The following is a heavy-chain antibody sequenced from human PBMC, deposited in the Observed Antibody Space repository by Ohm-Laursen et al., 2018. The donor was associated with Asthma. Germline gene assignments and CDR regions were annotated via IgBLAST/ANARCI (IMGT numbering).Heavy chain of an antibody. CDR1: GFSLSTSGVG. V-gene: IGHV2-5*01. CDR2: IYWNDDK. J-gene: IGHJ4*02. CDR3: AHRRFGPGIAVAGTRFL. D-gene: IGHD6-19*01. Sequence: PTQTLTLTGTFSGFSLSTSGVGVGWIRQPPGKALEWLALIYWNDDKRYSPSLKSRLTITKDTSKNQVVLTMTNMDPVDTATYYCAHRRFGPGIAVAGTRFLWGQGTLVTVSS.